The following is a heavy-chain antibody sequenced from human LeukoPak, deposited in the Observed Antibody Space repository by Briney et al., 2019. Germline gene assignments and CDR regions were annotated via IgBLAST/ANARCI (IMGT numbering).Heavy chain of an antibody. CDR1: GYTFTSYD. Sequence: GASVKVSCKTSGYTFTSYDINWVRQATGQGLEWLGWMSPNNGDTGYAQKFQGRVTMTRDTSTNTAYMELSALTSEDTAVYYCARNPPSTGDFNSWGQGALVTVSS. CDR3: ARNPPSTGDFNS. CDR2: MSPNNGDT. D-gene: IGHD2-8*02. J-gene: IGHJ4*02. V-gene: IGHV1-8*01.